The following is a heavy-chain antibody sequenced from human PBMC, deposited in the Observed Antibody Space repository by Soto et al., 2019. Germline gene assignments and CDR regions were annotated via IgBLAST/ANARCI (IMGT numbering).Heavy chain of an antibody. D-gene: IGHD3-22*01. V-gene: IGHV1-69*13. Sequence: GASVKVSCKASGGTFISYAISWVRQAPGQGLEWMGGIIPIFGTANYAQKFQGRVTITADESTSTAYMELSSVTAADTAVYYCARTADLYYYDSSGYYYGSAGYFDYWGQGTLVAVSS. CDR2: IIPIFGTA. CDR1: GGTFISYA. J-gene: IGHJ4*02. CDR3: ARTADLYYYDSSGYYYGSAGYFDY.